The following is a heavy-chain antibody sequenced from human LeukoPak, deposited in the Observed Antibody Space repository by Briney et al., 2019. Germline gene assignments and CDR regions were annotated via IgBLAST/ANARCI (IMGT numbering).Heavy chain of an antibody. Sequence: SETLSLTCAVSGGSISSSNWWSWIRQPPGKGLEWIGEIYHSGSTNYNPSLKSRVTISVDKSKNQFSLKLSSVTAADTAVYYCARECVKEWSYDYWGQGTLVTVSS. CDR1: GGSISSSNW. CDR3: ARECVKEWSYDY. CDR2: IYHSGST. D-gene: IGHD3-3*01. J-gene: IGHJ4*02. V-gene: IGHV4-4*02.